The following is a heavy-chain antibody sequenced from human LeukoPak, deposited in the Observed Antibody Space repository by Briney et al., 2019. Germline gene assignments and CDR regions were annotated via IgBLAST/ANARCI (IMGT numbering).Heavy chain of an antibody. CDR3: AREIGPIQLHLWGSAFDY. CDR2: INPSGRST. CDR1: GYTFGTHW. J-gene: IGHJ4*02. V-gene: IGHV1-46*01. D-gene: IGHD5-18*01. Sequence: ASVKVSCKASGYTFGTHWMHWVRQAPGQGLEWMGIINPSGRSTSSAQKFQGRVTMTRDTSTSTVYMELSSLRSEDTAVYYCAREIGPIQLHLWGSAFDYWGQGTLVTVSS.